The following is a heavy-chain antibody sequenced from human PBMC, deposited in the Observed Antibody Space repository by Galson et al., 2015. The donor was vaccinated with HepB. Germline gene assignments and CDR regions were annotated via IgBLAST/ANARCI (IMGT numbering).Heavy chain of an antibody. CDR2: IYHSGVT. V-gene: IGHV4-4*02. CDR1: GDSISSDSW. J-gene: IGHJ4*02. D-gene: IGHD3-10*01. Sequence: ETLSLTCAVSGDSISSDSWWSWVRQPPGEGLEWIGEIYHSGVTNYRPSLKSRVTISVDKSKNLFSLKLTLVTAADPAVYDCARAKEGRGYFDYWGQGTLVTVSS. CDR3: ARAKEGRGYFDY.